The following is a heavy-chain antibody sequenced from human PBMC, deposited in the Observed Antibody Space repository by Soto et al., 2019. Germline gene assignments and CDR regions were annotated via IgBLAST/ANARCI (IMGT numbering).Heavy chain of an antibody. CDR2: ISYDGRNK. Sequence: QVQLVESGGGVVQPGRSLRLSCAASGFAFSSYAMHWVRQAPGKGLEWVAGISYDGRNKYYADSVKGRFTISRDNSKNTMYLQMNSLRAEDTAVYYCAREIERLLGYWGQGTLVTVPS. J-gene: IGHJ4*02. D-gene: IGHD3-3*01. V-gene: IGHV3-30*04. CDR3: AREIERLLGY. CDR1: GFAFSSYA.